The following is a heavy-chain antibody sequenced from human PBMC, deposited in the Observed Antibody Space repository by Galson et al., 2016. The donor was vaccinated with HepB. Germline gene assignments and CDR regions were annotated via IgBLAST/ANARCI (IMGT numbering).Heavy chain of an antibody. J-gene: IGHJ6*02. D-gene: IGHD3-16*01. CDR3: ARAGWGDYYYGMDV. V-gene: IGHV3-48*02. CDR1: GFTFSSYS. CDR2: ISSSSSTI. Sequence: SLRLSCAASGFTFSSYSMNWVRQAPGKGLEWVSYISSSSSTIYYADSVKGRFTISRDNAKNSLYLQMNSLRDEDTAVYYCARAGWGDYYYGMDVWGRGTTVTVSS.